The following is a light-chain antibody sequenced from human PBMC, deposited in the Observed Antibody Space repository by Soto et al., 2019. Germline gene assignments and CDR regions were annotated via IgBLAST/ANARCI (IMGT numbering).Light chain of an antibody. CDR3: HQYNNWRT. Sequence: ETVMTQSPATLSVSPGERATLSCRASQSVSNNYLAWYQQKPGQAPRLLIYGASARAPGIPDRFSGSGAGTEFTLTISSLQSEDFAVYYCHQYNNWRTFGQGTRLEIK. CDR1: QSVSNN. V-gene: IGKV3-15*01. J-gene: IGKJ5*01. CDR2: GAS.